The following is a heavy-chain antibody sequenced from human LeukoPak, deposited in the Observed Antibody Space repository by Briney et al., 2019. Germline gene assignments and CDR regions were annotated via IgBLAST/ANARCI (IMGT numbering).Heavy chain of an antibody. Sequence: GGSLRLSCAASGFTFSFYNMNWVRQAPGKGLVWVSRVDTDGTYTSYADSVKGRFTMSRDNAKKMVCLQMNSLRVEDTAVYYCVREYFTGSGSYYPGYWGQGTLVTVSS. J-gene: IGHJ4*02. CDR1: GFTFSFYN. D-gene: IGHD3-10*01. V-gene: IGHV3-74*01. CDR3: VREYFTGSGSYYPGY. CDR2: VDTDGTYT.